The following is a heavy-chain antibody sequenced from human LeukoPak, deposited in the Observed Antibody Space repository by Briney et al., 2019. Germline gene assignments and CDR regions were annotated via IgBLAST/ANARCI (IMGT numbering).Heavy chain of an antibody. CDR2: MNPNSGNT. J-gene: IGHJ5*02. Sequence: ASVKVSCKVSGYTFTSYDINWVRQATGQGLEWMGWMNPNSGNTGYAQKFQGRVTMTRNTSISTAYMELSSLRSEDTAVYYCARDPLRYFDWSHSNWFDPWGQGTLVTVSS. CDR1: GYTFTSYD. D-gene: IGHD3-9*01. V-gene: IGHV1-8*01. CDR3: ARDPLRYFDWSHSNWFDP.